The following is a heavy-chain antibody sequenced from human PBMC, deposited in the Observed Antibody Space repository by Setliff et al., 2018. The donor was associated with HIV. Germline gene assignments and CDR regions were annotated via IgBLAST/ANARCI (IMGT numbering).Heavy chain of an antibody. D-gene: IGHD2-2*02. J-gene: IGHJ5*02. CDR2: INHSGGT. CDR1: NGSFNGYY. CDR3: ARYTSKVDWFDP. Sequence: PSETLSLTCAVYNGSFNGYYWSWIRQPPGKGLEWIGEINHSGGTTYNPSLNGRVGISVDTSKNQFSLKLITLTVADTAVYYCARYTSKVDWFDPWGQGTLVTVSS. V-gene: IGHV4-34*01.